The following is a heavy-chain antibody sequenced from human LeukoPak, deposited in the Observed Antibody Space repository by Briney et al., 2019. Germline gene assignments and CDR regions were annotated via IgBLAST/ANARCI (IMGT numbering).Heavy chain of an antibody. CDR2: ITSSGGTK. J-gene: IGHJ6*02. CDR1: GFTFSSYS. Sequence: GGSLRLSCAAFGFTFSSYSMNWVRQAPGKGLECVSYITSSGGTKSYADSVKGRFTISRDNAKNALYLQMNSLRAEGTAIYYCVRDEYCSGGSCYYYGMDVWGQGTTVTVSS. V-gene: IGHV3-48*01. CDR3: VRDEYCSGGSCYYYGMDV. D-gene: IGHD2-15*01.